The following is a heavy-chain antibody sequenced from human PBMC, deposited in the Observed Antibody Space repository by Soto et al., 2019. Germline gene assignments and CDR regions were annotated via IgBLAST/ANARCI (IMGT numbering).Heavy chain of an antibody. CDR2: ISSSSSYI. CDR1: GFTFSSYS. J-gene: IGHJ4*02. V-gene: IGHV3-21*01. D-gene: IGHD3-9*01. Sequence: EVQLVESGGGLVKPGGSLRLSCAASGFTFSSYSMNWVRQAPGKGLEWVSSISSSSSYIYYADSVKGRFTISRDNAKNSLYLQMNSLRAEDTAVYYCARTSGDRYFDWLLAFDYWGQGTLVTVSS. CDR3: ARTSGDRYFDWLLAFDY.